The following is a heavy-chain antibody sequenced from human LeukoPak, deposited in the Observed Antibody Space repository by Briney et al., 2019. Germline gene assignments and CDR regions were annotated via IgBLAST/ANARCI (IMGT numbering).Heavy chain of an antibody. CDR1: GFTFSSYS. CDR2: ISPSGDIT. D-gene: IGHD4-17*01. Sequence: SGGSLRLSCAASGFTFSSYSMNWVRQAPGKGLEWVSGISPSGDITYYADSVKGRFTISRDNSKNTLYLQMNSLRAEDTAVYYCARSPTENADYGVQYYFDYWGQGTLVTVSS. CDR3: ARSPTENADYGVQYYFDY. V-gene: IGHV3-23*01. J-gene: IGHJ4*02.